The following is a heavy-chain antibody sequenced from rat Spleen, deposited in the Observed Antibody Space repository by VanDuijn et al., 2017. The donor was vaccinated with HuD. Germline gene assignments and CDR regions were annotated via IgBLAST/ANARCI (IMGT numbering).Heavy chain of an antibody. Sequence: EVQLVESDGGLVQPGRSLKLSCAASGFTFSDYYMAWVRQAPTKGLEWVATLSDDATAPYYRDSVKGRFTISRDNAKTTLYLQMDSLRSEDTATYYCATDGYFDGTYYSVSVMDAWGQGTSVTVSS. V-gene: IGHV5-29*01. CDR2: LSDDATAP. J-gene: IGHJ4*01. CDR3: ATDGYFDGTYYSVSVMDA. CDR1: GFTFSDYY. D-gene: IGHD1-12*02.